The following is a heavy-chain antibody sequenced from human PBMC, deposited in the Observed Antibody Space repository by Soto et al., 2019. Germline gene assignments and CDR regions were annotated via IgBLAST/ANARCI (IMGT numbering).Heavy chain of an antibody. CDR3: ARREALEGSRGLDV. V-gene: IGHV3-33*01. CDR2: IWHDDSNK. D-gene: IGHD3-10*01. Sequence: QVQVVESGGGVVQPGGSLRLSCAASGFSLSNYVMYWVRQAPGKGLEWAAVIWHDDSNKQYADSVKGRFIISRDNSNNMVYMEMNSLRVEDSAVYYCARREALEGSRGLDVWGQGTTVTVSS. J-gene: IGHJ6*02. CDR1: GFSLSNYV.